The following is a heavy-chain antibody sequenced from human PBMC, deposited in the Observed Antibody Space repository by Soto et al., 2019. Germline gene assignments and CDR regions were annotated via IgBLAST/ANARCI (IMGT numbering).Heavy chain of an antibody. CDR2: IYYSGST. J-gene: IGHJ6*02. CDR3: AAAKRYVYGMDV. V-gene: IGHV4-59*01. CDR1: GGSISSYY. D-gene: IGHD6-25*01. Sequence: SETLSLTCTVSGGSISSYYWSWIRQPPGKGLEWIGYIYYSGSTNYNPSLKSRVTISVDTSKNQFSLKLSSVTAADTAVYYCAAAKRYVYGMDVWGQGTTVTVSS.